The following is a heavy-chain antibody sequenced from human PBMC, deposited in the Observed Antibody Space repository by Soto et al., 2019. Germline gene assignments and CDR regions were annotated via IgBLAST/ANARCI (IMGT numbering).Heavy chain of an antibody. J-gene: IGHJ4*02. CDR2: INHSGST. D-gene: IGHD6-19*01. CDR1: GGSFSGYY. CDR3: ARLAPYSSGWY. V-gene: IGHV4-34*01. Sequence: QVQLQQWGAGLLKPSETLSLTCAVYGGSFSGYYWSWIRQPPGKGLEWIGEINHSGSTNYNPSLKSRVTISVDTSKNQFSLKLRSVTAADTAVYYCARLAPYSSGWYWGQGTLVTVSS.